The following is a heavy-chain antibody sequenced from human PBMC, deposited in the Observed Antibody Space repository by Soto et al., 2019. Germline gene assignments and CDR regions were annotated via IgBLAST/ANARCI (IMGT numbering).Heavy chain of an antibody. J-gene: IGHJ2*01. CDR3: VRVKVGYFFRFNWFFDF. Sequence: PSETLSLTCTVSGGSISSGNFSWSWIRQTPGKGLEWIGYIFHSGATFYNSSLKTRVTISVDRPKNQFSLKLRSVSEADTAVYYCVRVKVGYFFRFNWFFDFWGRGTLVTVSS. CDR2: IFHSGAT. V-gene: IGHV4-30-2*01. D-gene: IGHD5-18*01. CDR1: GGSISSGNFS.